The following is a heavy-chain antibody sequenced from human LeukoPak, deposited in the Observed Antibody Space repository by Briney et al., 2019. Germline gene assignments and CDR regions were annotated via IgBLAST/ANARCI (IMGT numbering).Heavy chain of an antibody. V-gene: IGHV1-46*02. CDR2: INPSGGTT. CDR1: GYTFNNYY. Sequence: GASVKVSCKASGYTFNNYYIHWARQAPGQGLEWMGIINPSGGTTSYAQKFRGRVTMTRDTSTSTVYMELSSLTSEDTAIYYCARGGYGSGISNWFDPWGQGTLVTVSS. D-gene: IGHD3-10*01. J-gene: IGHJ5*02. CDR3: ARGGYGSGISNWFDP.